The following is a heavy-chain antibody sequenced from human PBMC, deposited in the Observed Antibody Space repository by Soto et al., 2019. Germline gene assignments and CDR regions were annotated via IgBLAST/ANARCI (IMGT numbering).Heavy chain of an antibody. Sequence: PSETLSLTCTVSGGSISSGGYYWSWIRQHPGKGLEWIGYIYYSGSTYYNPSLKSRVTISVGTSKNQFSLKLSSVTAADTAVYYCARKVGGVAAAGPNDAFDIWGQGTMVTVSS. J-gene: IGHJ3*02. CDR3: ARKVGGVAAAGPNDAFDI. CDR1: GGSISSGGYY. V-gene: IGHV4-31*03. CDR2: IYYSGST. D-gene: IGHD6-13*01.